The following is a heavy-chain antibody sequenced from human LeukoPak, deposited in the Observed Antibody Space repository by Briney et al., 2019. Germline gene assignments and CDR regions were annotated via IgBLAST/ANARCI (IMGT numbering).Heavy chain of an antibody. D-gene: IGHD5-12*01. Sequence: TGGSLRLSCAASGFASGFTFSNAWMNWVRQAPGKGLEWVGRIKSNTAGGTTDYNAPVKGRFTISRDDSKSTVYLQMSSLETEDTAVYYCVSDVDIMTTPRYGDHLDFWGQGTPVTVSS. J-gene: IGHJ4*02. CDR1: GFTFSNAW. V-gene: IGHV3-15*01. CDR3: VSDVDIMTTPRYGDHLDF. CDR2: IKSNTAGGTT.